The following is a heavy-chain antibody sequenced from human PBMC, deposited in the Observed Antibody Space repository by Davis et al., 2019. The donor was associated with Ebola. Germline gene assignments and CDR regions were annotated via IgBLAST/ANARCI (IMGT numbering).Heavy chain of an antibody. CDR1: GFTFSNYA. CDR3: ARRVDY. CDR2: IKQDGSEK. D-gene: IGHD6-13*01. J-gene: IGHJ4*02. V-gene: IGHV3-7*01. Sequence: PGGSLRLSCAASGFTFSNYAMTWVRQAPGKGLEWVANIKQDGSEKYYVDSVKGRFTISRDNAKNSLYLQMNSLRAEDTAVYYCARRVDYWGQGTLVTVSS.